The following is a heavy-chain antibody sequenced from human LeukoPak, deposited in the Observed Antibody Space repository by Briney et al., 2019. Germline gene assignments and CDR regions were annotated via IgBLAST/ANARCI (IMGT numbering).Heavy chain of an antibody. D-gene: IGHD2-2*02. J-gene: IGHJ6*02. CDR2: ISAYNGNT. CDR3: ARDLGISVVPAAIPYYYGMDV. V-gene: IGHV1-18*01. CDR1: GYAFSSCG. Sequence: RASVKVSCRASGYAFSSCGISWVRQAPGQGLEWMGWISAYNGNTNHAQKFQGRVTMTTDTSTSTAYMELRSLRSDDTAVYYCARDLGISVVPAAIPYYYGMDVWGQGTTVTVSS.